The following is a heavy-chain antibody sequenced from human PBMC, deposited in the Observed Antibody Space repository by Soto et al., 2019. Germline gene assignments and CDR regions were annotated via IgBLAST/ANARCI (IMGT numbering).Heavy chain of an antibody. V-gene: IGHV3-73*01. CDR1: GFIFSGSA. D-gene: IGHD2-2*02. Sequence: QPGGSLRLSCAASGFIFSGSAIHWVRQASGKGLEWVGRIRSRANNFATSSAASVTGRFTFSRDDSKNTAYLQMNTLKPEDTAVYYCARGQGAAIGDYYYHGMDVWGQGTTVTVSS. J-gene: IGHJ6*02. CDR2: IRSRANNFAT. CDR3: ARGQGAAIGDYYYHGMDV.